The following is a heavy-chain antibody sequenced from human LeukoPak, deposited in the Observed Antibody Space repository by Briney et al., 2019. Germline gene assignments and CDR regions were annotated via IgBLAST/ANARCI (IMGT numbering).Heavy chain of an antibody. CDR1: GGSFSGYY. CDR2: INHSGSA. Sequence: PSETLSLTCAVSGGSFSGYYWTWIRQPPGKGLGWIGEINHSGSANYNPSLKSRVTISLDTSKNQFSLNLSSVTAADTAVYCCARGQGTVTTHWGQGTLVTVSS. V-gene: IGHV4-34*01. CDR3: ARGQGTVTTH. J-gene: IGHJ4*02. D-gene: IGHD4-17*01.